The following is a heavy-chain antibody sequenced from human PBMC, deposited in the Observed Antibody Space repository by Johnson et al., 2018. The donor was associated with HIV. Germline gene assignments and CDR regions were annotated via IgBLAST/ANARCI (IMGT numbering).Heavy chain of an antibody. CDR1: GFTFDDYA. J-gene: IGHJ3*02. V-gene: IGHV3-9*01. CDR3: AKVNRMEQWLAGGGAFDI. CDR2: ISWNSGSI. Sequence: VQLVESGGGVVQPGRSLRLSCAASGFTFDDYAMHWVRQAPGKGLEWVSGISWNSGSIGYADSVKGRFTISRDNAKNSLYLQMNSLRAEDTAVYYCAKVNRMEQWLAGGGAFDIWGQGTMVTVSS. D-gene: IGHD6-19*01.